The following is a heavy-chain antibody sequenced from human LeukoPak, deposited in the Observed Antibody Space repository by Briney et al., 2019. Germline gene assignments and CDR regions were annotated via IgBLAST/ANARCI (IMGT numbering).Heavy chain of an antibody. Sequence: NTSETLSLTCTVSGGSISSYYWSWIRQPPGKGLEWIGYIYYSGSTNYNPSLKSRVTISVDTSKNQFSLKLSSVTAADTAVYYCARGGIAVGFDYWGQGTLVTVSS. V-gene: IGHV4-59*01. D-gene: IGHD6-19*01. CDR1: GGSISSYY. CDR2: IYYSGST. J-gene: IGHJ4*02. CDR3: ARGGIAVGFDY.